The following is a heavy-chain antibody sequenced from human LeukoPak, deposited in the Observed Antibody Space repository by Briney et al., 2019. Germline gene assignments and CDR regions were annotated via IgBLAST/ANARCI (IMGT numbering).Heavy chain of an antibody. D-gene: IGHD1-26*01. V-gene: IGHV3-23*01. CDR3: AKDNSGSYNH. CDR1: GFTFSSYA. J-gene: IGHJ3*01. Sequence: GGSLRLSCAASGFTFSSYAMTWVRQAPGKGLEWVSAVSGSGGSTFYADSVKGRFTISRDNSGNTLYLQMSSLRAEDTAIYYCAKDNSGSYNHWGQGTMVTVSS. CDR2: VSGSGGST.